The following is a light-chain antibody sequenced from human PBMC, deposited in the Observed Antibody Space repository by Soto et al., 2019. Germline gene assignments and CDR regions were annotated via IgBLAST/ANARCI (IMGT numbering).Light chain of an antibody. CDR1: SSDVGGYNY. CDR3: SSYTSRPTLFV. J-gene: IGLJ1*01. Sequence: QSALTQPASVSGSPGQSITISCTGTSSDVGGYNYVSWYQQHPGKAPKLVIFEVSIRPSGVSIRFSGSKSGNTASLTISGLQIEDEADYYCSSYTSRPTLFVFGSGTKLTVL. V-gene: IGLV2-14*01. CDR2: EVS.